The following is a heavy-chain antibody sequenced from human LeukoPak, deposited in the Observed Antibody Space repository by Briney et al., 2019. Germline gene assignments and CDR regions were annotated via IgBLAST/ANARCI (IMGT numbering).Heavy chain of an antibody. CDR3: ARNVDDYYYMDV. CDR1: GYTFTSYY. J-gene: IGHJ6*03. CDR2: INPSGGST. V-gene: IGHV1-46*01. D-gene: IGHD5-12*01. Sequence: ASVKVSCKASGYTFTSYYMHWVRQAPGQGLEWMGIINPSGGSTSYAQKFQGRVTMTRDMPTSTVYMELSSLRSEDTAVYYCARNVDDYYYMDVWGKGTTVTVSS.